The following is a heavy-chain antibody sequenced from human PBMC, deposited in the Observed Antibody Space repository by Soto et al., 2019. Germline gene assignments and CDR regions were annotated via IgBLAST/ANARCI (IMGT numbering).Heavy chain of an antibody. Sequence: QVQLQESGPGLVKPSQTLSLTCTVSGGSISSGDYYWSWIRQPPGKGLEWIGYIYYSGSTYYNPSLKSRVTISVDTSKNQFSLKLSSVTAADTAVYYCAREVPIVVVPAAGGIYGMDVWGQGTTVTVSS. D-gene: IGHD2-2*01. J-gene: IGHJ6*02. V-gene: IGHV4-30-4*01. CDR2: IYYSGST. CDR3: AREVPIVVVPAAGGIYGMDV. CDR1: GGSISSGDYY.